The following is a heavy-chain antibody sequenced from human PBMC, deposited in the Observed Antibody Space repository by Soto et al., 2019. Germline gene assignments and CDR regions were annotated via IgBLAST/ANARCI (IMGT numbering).Heavy chain of an antibody. D-gene: IGHD2-2*02. J-gene: IGHJ6*02. CDR2: INPSGGST. CDR3: ARDGIVVVPAAITLVPTSFYYYYGMDV. CDR1: GYTFTSYY. V-gene: IGHV1-46*01. Sequence: ASVKVSCKASGYTFTSYYMHWVRQAPGQGLEWMGIINPSGGSTSYAQKFQGRVTMTRDTSTSTVYMELSSLRSEDTAVYYCARDGIVVVPAAITLVPTSFYYYYGMDVWGQGTTVTVSS.